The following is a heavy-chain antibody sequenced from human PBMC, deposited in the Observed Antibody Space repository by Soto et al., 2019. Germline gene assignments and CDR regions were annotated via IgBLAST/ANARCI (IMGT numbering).Heavy chain of an antibody. Sequence: GGSLRLSCAASGFPFSVFAMNWVRQSPGKGLEWISYIKTSTGTTHYADSVKGRFTISRDNAKNSVYLQMNSLRDADTAVYYCARGSMIHFDYWGQGALVTVSS. D-gene: IGHD3-22*01. CDR2: IKTSTGTT. CDR3: ARGSMIHFDY. V-gene: IGHV3-48*02. CDR1: GFPFSVFA. J-gene: IGHJ4*02.